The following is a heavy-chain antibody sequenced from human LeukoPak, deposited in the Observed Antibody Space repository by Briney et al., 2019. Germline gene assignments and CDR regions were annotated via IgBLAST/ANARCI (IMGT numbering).Heavy chain of an antibody. CDR2: IYNSGST. Sequence: SETLSLTCTVSGGSISSYYWSWIRQPAGKGLEWIGRIYNSGSTTYNPSLKSRVTMSVDTSKNQFSLKLSSVTAADTAVYYCARDNGIAVAGTKFDYWGQGTLVTVSS. CDR3: ARDNGIAVAGTKFDY. V-gene: IGHV4-4*07. CDR1: GGSISSYY. D-gene: IGHD6-19*01. J-gene: IGHJ4*02.